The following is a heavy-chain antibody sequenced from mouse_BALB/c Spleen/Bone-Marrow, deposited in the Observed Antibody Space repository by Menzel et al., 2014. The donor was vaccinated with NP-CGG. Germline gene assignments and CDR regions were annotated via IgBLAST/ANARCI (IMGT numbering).Heavy chain of an antibody. J-gene: IGHJ4*01. V-gene: IGHV1-63*02. CDR2: IYPGG. D-gene: IGHD1-1*01. CDR3: ARIYGSSIYYAMDY. Sequence: VQGVESGTELVRPGTSVKISCKTSGYTFTDYWLGWVKQRPGHGLERIGDIYPGGEKFKGKATLTADTSSSTAYMQLSSLTSEDSAVYFCARIYGSSIYYAMDYWGQGTSVTVSS. CDR1: GYTFTDYW.